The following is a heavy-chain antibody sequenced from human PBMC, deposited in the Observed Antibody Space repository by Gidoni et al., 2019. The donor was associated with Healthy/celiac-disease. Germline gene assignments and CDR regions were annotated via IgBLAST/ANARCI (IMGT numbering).Heavy chain of an antibody. J-gene: IGHJ6*02. V-gene: IGHV4-4*02. Sequence: QVQLQESGPGLVKPSGTLSLTCAVSGGSISSSNWWSLVRQPPGKGLEWIGEIYHSGSTNYNPSLKSRVTISVDKSKNQFSLKLSSVTAADTAVYYCARGGKGPIWFGELSAGMDVWGQGTTVTVSS. CDR1: GGSISSSNW. D-gene: IGHD3-10*01. CDR2: IYHSGST. CDR3: ARGGKGPIWFGELSAGMDV.